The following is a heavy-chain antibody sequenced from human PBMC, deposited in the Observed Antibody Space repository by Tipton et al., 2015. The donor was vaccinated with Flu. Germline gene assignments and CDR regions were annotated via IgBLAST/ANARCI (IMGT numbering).Heavy chain of an antibody. CDR3: TTWSSSSFDY. D-gene: IGHD6-19*01. J-gene: IGHJ4*02. CDR1: GFTFSSQW. CDR2: IKYDLSER. Sequence: SLRLSCPASGFTFSSQWMSWVRQFPGKGLEWVANIKYDLSERYYVDSVKGRFTISRDNAGNSLYLQLNNLRAEDTAVYYCTTWSSSSFDYWGQGTLVTVSS. V-gene: IGHV3-7*01.